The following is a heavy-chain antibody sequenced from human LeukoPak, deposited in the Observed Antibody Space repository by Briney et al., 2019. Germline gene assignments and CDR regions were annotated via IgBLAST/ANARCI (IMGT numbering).Heavy chain of an antibody. CDR1: GFTFSGYI. Sequence: PGGSLRLSCAASGFTFSGYIMNWVRQTPGKGLEWVALISHDGSDKYYADSVKGRYTISRDNSKNTLYLQMNTLRAEDTAVYYCASRADYYGTRGYYFDAFDGWGQGTMVSVSS. V-gene: IGHV3-30*04. CDR2: ISHDGSDK. D-gene: IGHD3-22*01. J-gene: IGHJ3*01. CDR3: ASRADYYGTRGYYFDAFDG.